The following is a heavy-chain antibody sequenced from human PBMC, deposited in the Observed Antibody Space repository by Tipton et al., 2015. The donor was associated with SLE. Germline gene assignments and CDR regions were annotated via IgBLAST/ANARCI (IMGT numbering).Heavy chain of an antibody. J-gene: IGHJ4*02. CDR3: ARHNWGIDYFDY. Sequence: LRLSCAASGFTVSSNYMSWVRQAPGKGLEWIGEFIHSGSTNYNPSLKSRVTISVATSKNQFSLKLSSVTAADTAVYYCARHNWGIDYFDYWGQGTLVTVSS. CDR2: FIHSGST. D-gene: IGHD7-27*01. CDR1: GFTVSSNY. V-gene: IGHV4-34*12.